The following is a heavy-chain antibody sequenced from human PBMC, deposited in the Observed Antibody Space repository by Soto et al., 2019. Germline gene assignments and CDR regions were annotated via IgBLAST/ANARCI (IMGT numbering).Heavy chain of an antibody. D-gene: IGHD1-7*01. J-gene: IGHJ5*01. V-gene: IGHV4-34*01. CDR1: GGSFSGYY. CDR3: ARAGASARISGPRWFDS. CDR2: INHSGST. Sequence: SETLSLTCAVYGGSFSGYYWSWIRQPPGKGLECLGEINHSGSTNYNPSLRSRVTISVDTSKNQFSLKLNSVTAADTAVYYCARAGASARISGPRWFDSWGQGTLVTVSS.